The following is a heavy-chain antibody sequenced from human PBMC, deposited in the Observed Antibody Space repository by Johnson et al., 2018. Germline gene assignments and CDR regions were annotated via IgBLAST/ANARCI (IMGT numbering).Heavy chain of an antibody. CDR2: ITWDGGSI. V-gene: IGHV3-43*01. D-gene: IGHD7-27*01. J-gene: IGHJ4*02. CDR3: AKESPAWGLHY. CDR1: GFTFDDYI. Sequence: VQLVESGGAVVQPGGSLRLTCEASGFTFDDYIMHWVRQPPGKVLEWVSLITWDGGSIYYADSVKGRFLVSRDNSKSSLYLQMNILKTEDTAVYYCAKESPAWGLHYWGQGTLVTVS.